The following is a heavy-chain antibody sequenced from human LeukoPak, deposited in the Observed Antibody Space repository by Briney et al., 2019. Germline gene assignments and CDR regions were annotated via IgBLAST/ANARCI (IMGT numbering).Heavy chain of an antibody. CDR2: IKQDGSEK. CDR3: ASSWYSYYYYYYMDV. CDR1: GFSFSNYW. D-gene: IGHD6-13*01. J-gene: IGHJ6*03. V-gene: IGHV3-7*01. Sequence: GGSLRLSCAASGFSFSNYWMSWVRQAPGKGLEWVANIKQDGSEKYYVDSVKGRFTISRDDAKNSLYLQMNSLRAEDTAVYYCASSWYSYYYYYYMDVWGKGTTVTISS.